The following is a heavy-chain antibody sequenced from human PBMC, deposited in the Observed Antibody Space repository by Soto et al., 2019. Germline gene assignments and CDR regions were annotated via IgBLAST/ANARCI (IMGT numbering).Heavy chain of an antibody. CDR3: ARADDYVWGSYRSFDH. Sequence: EVQLVESGGGLVQPGRSLRLSCAASGFSFDDYAMHWVRQAPGKGLEWVSGISWNSGSIGYADSVKGRFTISRDNAKNSLYVQMNSLRAEDTALYYCARADDYVWGSYRSFDHWGQGTLVTVSS. V-gene: IGHV3-9*01. CDR2: ISWNSGSI. D-gene: IGHD3-16*02. CDR1: GFSFDDYA. J-gene: IGHJ4*02.